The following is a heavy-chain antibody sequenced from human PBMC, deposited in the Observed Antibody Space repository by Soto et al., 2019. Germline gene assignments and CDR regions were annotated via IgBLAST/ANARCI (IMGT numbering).Heavy chain of an antibody. V-gene: IGHV5-51*01. D-gene: IGHD1-20*01. CDR2: IYPGDSDT. Sequence: GESLKISCKGSGYSFTSYWIGWVRQMPGKGLEWMGIIYPGDSDTRYSPSFQGQVTISADKSISTAYLQWSSLKASDTAMYYCARRGSITGVGTSGWFDPWGQGTLVTVSS. J-gene: IGHJ5*02. CDR3: ARRGSITGVGTSGWFDP. CDR1: GYSFTSYW.